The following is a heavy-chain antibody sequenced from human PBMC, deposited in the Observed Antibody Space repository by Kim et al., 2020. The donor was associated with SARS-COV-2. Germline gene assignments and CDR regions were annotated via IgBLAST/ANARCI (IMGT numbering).Heavy chain of an antibody. D-gene: IGHD1-1*01. V-gene: IGHV4-39*02. CDR2: IYYSGST. CDR1: GGSISSSSYY. J-gene: IGHJ4*02. CDR3: ARDMESRSPDSDY. Sequence: SETLSLTCTVSGGSISSSSYYWGWIRQPPGKGLEWIGSIYYSGSTYYNPSLKSRVTISVDTSKNQFSLKLSSVTAADTAVYYCARDMESRSPDSDYWGQGTLVTVSS.